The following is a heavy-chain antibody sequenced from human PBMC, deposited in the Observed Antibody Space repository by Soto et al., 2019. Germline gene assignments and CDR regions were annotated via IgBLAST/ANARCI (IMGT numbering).Heavy chain of an antibody. J-gene: IGHJ4*02. CDR2: IYPGDSDT. Sequence: PGESLKISCKGSGYSFTSYWIGWVRQMPGKGLEWMGIIYPGDSDTRYSPSFQGQVTISADKSISTAYLQWSSLKASDTAMYYCASSFLYDSSGYYSSGFDYWGQGTLVTVSS. V-gene: IGHV5-51*01. CDR3: ASSFLYDSSGYYSSGFDY. D-gene: IGHD3-22*01. CDR1: GYSFTSYW.